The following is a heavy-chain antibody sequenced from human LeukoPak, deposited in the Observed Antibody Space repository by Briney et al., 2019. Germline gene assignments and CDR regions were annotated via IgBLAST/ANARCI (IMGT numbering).Heavy chain of an antibody. D-gene: IGHD3-10*01. Sequence: ASETLSLTCAVYGGSFSGYYWSWIRQPPGKGLEWIGEINHSGSTNYNPSLKSRVTISVDTSKNQFSLKLSSVTAADTAVYYCARGLLWFGELMGWFDPWGQGTLVTVSS. V-gene: IGHV4-34*01. CDR3: ARGLLWFGELMGWFDP. J-gene: IGHJ5*02. CDR1: GGSFSGYY. CDR2: INHSGST.